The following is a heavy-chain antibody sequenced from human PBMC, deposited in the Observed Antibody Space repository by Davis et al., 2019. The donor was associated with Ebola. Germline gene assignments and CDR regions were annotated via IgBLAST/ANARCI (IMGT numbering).Heavy chain of an antibody. J-gene: IGHJ4*02. D-gene: IGHD5-12*01. Sequence: GESLKLSCAASEFNFRAFWMSWVRQAPGKGLEWVANIKPDGSAQNYADSVKGRSTISRDNAKNSLFLQMNGLTVDDTAVYYCVRGAGWLLDYWGQGTLVTVSS. CDR3: VRGAGWLLDY. V-gene: IGHV3-7*01. CDR2: IKPDGSAQ. CDR1: EFNFRAFW.